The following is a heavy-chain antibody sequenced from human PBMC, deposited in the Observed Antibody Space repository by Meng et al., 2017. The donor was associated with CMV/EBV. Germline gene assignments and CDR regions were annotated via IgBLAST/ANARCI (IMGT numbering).Heavy chain of an antibody. D-gene: IGHD3-3*01. V-gene: IGHV3-30*04. CDR1: GFTFSSYA. J-gene: IGHJ6*02. CDR3: AREYYDFWSGPPYYYYGMDV. CDR2: ISYDGSNK. Sequence: GESLKISCAASGFTFSSYAMHWVRQAPGKGLEWVAVISYDGSNKYHADSVKGRFTISRDNSKNTLYLQMNSLRAEDTAVYYCAREYYDFWSGPPYYYYGMDVWGQGTTVTVSS.